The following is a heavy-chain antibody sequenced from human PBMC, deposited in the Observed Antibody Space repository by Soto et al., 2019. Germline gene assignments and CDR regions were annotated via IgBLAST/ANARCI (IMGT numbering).Heavy chain of an antibody. CDR1: GRSITSYY. J-gene: IGHJ4*02. CDR3: ARTYDSNGYANEFDS. CDR2: IYDNGIT. D-gene: IGHD3-22*01. Sequence: QVVLQESGPGLVKPSETLSLTCSVSGRSITSYYWCWVRQPPGEGLAWLGYIYDNGITSQNPSLKSRVTMSADTSQNQLSLKLTSVTGADTDVYYCARTYDSNGYANEFDSWGQGILVTVTS. V-gene: IGHV4-59*12.